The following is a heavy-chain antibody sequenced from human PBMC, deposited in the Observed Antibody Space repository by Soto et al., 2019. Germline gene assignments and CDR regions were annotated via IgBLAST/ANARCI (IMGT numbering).Heavy chain of an antibody. CDR3: ARDTPIVLVPASTGFDP. Sequence: QVQLVQSGAEVKKPGASVKVSCKASGYTFTSYGISWVRQAPGQGLEWMGWISAYKGNTNYAQKLQGRVTMTTHTSTSTAYMELRSLRSDDTAVYYCARDTPIVLVPASTGFDPWGQGTLVTVSS. D-gene: IGHD2-2*01. J-gene: IGHJ5*02. CDR2: ISAYKGNT. CDR1: GYTFTSYG. V-gene: IGHV1-18*01.